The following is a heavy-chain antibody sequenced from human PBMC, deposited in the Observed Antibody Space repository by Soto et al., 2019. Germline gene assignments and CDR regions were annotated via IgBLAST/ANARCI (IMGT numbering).Heavy chain of an antibody. V-gene: IGHV3-21*01. CDR3: AREGEPVTTLAYYYYGMDV. CDR1: GFTFSSYS. J-gene: IGHJ6*02. D-gene: IGHD4-4*01. Sequence: GSLRLSCAASGFTFSSYSMNWVRQAPGKGLEWVPSISSSSSYIYYADSVKGRFTISRDNAKNSLYLQMNSLRAEDTAVYYCAREGEPVTTLAYYYYGMDVWGQGTTVTVSS. CDR2: ISSSSSYI.